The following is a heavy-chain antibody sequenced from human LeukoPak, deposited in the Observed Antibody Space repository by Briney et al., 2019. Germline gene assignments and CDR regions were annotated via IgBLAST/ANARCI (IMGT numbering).Heavy chain of an antibody. V-gene: IGHV4-31*03. CDR2: IYYSGST. J-gene: IGHJ4*02. CDR1: GGSISSGGYY. Sequence: SETLSLTCTVSGGSISSGGYYWSWIRQHPGKGLEWIGYIYYSGSTYYNPSLKSRVTISVDTSKNQFSLKLSSVTAADTAVYYCARLLWFGEIYDYWGQGTLVTVSS. CDR3: ARLLWFGEIYDY. D-gene: IGHD3-10*01.